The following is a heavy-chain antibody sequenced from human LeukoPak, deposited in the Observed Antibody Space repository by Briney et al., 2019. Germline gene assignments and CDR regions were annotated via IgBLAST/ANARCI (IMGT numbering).Heavy chain of an antibody. D-gene: IGHD2-8*01. CDR2: IYHSGST. Sequence: SETLSLTCAVSGYSISSGYYWGWIRQPPGKGLEWIGSIYHSGSTYYNPSLKSRVTISVDTSKNQFSLKLSSVTAADTAVYYCARLVLMVYAIRELGKFDPWGQGTLVTVSS. J-gene: IGHJ5*02. V-gene: IGHV4-38-2*01. CDR1: GYSISSGYY. CDR3: ARLVLMVYAIRELGKFDP.